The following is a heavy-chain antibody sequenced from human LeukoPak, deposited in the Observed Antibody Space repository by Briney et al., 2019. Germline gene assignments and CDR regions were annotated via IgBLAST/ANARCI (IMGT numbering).Heavy chain of an antibody. Sequence: QPGGFLRLSCAASGFTFSSYAMSWVRQAPGKGLEWVSAISGSGGSTYYADSVKGRFTISRDNSKNTLYLQMNSLRAEDTAVYYCAKGTSEWFALDYWGQGTLVTVSS. J-gene: IGHJ4*02. D-gene: IGHD3-3*01. CDR2: ISGSGGST. CDR3: AKGTSEWFALDY. V-gene: IGHV3-23*01. CDR1: GFTFSSYA.